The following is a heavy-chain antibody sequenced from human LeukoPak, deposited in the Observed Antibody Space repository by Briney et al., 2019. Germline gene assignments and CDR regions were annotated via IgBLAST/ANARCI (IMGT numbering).Heavy chain of an antibody. D-gene: IGHD6-13*01. J-gene: IGHJ4*02. CDR2: IYYSGST. Sequence: PSETLSLTCTVSGGSISSSSYYWGWIRQPPGKGLEWIGSIYYSGSTYYNPSLKSRVTMSVDTSENQFSLKLSSVTAADTAVYYCATTPGIAAPVDYWGQGTLVTVSS. V-gene: IGHV4-39*01. CDR3: ATTPGIAAPVDY. CDR1: GGSISSSSYY.